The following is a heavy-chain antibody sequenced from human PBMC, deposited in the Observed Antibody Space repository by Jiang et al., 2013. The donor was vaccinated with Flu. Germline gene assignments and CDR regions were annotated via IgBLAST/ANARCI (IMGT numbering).Heavy chain of an antibody. J-gene: IGHJ4*02. D-gene: IGHD4-23*01. Sequence: DSVKGRFTISRDNAKNSLYLQMNSLRAEDTAVYYCAKAFPGTVVTGDYWGQGTLVTVSS. V-gene: IGHV3-7*03. CDR3: AKAFPGTVVTGDY.